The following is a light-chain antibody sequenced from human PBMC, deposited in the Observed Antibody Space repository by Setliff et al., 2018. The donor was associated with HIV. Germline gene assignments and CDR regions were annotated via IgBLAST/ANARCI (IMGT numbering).Light chain of an antibody. V-gene: IGLV2-14*01. CDR3: CSYTSSNTHV. J-gene: IGLJ1*01. CDR2: EVS. CDR1: SSDVGGYNY. Sequence: QSALTQPASVSGSPGQSITISCTGTSSDVGGYNYVSWYQQHPGKAPKLMIYEVSNRPSGVSNRFSGSKSAYTASLTISALQAEDEADYYCCSYTSSNTHVFGTGTKGTVL.